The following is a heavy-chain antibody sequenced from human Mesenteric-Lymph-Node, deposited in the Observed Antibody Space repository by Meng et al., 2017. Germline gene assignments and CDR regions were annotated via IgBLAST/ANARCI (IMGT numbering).Heavy chain of an antibody. CDR3: ASTVSYGDYGPFTD. J-gene: IGHJ4*02. Sequence: VERVRSGAEVKNPGASVKVSCKPSGYTFTAYWLHWVRQAPGQGLEWMGIINPSGGSTGYADSVKGRFTISRDNAKNSLYLQMNSLRAEDTALYYCASTVSYGDYGPFTDWGQGTLVTVSS. D-gene: IGHD4-17*01. CDR1: GYTFTAYW. V-gene: IGHV1-46*04. CDR2: INPSGGST.